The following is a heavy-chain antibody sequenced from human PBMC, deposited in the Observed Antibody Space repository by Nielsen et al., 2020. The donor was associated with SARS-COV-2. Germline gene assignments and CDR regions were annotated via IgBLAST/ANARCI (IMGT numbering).Heavy chain of an antibody. J-gene: IGHJ4*02. V-gene: IGHV3-48*03. D-gene: IGHD4-17*01. CDR2: ISVSGETK. CDR1: GFTFSRCE. Sequence: GESLKISCVASGFTFSRCEMNWFRQAPGRGLEWVSYISVSGETKNYADSVKGRFTISRDNARNSIYLQVNSLRADDTAVYYCARGNPYGDWGQGTLLIVSS. CDR3: ARGNPYGD.